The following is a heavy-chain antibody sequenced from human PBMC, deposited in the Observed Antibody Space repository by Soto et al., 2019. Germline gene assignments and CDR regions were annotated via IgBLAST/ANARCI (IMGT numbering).Heavy chain of an antibody. CDR1: GCSISSSSYS. Sequence: PSETLALSCAVAGCSISSSSYSWGWIRQPPGKGLEWIGSIYYSGSTYYNPSLKSRVTISVDTSKNQFSLKLSSVTAADTAVYYCARQPTMVGHYYYYGMDVWGQGTTVPVSS. D-gene: IGHD2-15*01. J-gene: IGHJ6*02. CDR2: IYYSGST. V-gene: IGHV4-39*01. CDR3: ARQPTMVGHYYYYGMDV.